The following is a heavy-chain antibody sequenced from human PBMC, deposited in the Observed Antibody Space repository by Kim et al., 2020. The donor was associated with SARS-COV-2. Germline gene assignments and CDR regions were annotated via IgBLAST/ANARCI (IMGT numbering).Heavy chain of an antibody. CDR2: INRSSSAI. J-gene: IGHJ4*02. Sequence: GGSLRLSCAASGFTFSSYSMNWVRQAPGKGLEWVAYINRSSSAIYYADSVKGRFTISRDNAKNSLYLQMNSLRVEDTAVYYCARAAEITMVRGDELDYWGQGTLVTVSS. D-gene: IGHD3-10*01. V-gene: IGHV3-48*04. CDR1: GFTFSSYS. CDR3: ARAAEITMVRGDELDY.